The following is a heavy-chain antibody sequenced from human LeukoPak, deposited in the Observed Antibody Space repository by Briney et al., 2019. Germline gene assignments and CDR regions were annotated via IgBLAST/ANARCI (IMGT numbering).Heavy chain of an antibody. CDR3: ARETVTTGGSWFDP. V-gene: IGHV1-46*01. Sequence: ASVKVSCKASGYTFTAYYIQWVRQAPGQGLEWMGTIRPGDTRTTYAQKFQGRVTMTWDMSTTTAYMELSSLRSEDTAVYYCARETVTTGGSWFDPWGQGTLVTVSS. D-gene: IGHD4-11*01. CDR1: GYTFTAYY. J-gene: IGHJ5*02. CDR2: IRPGDTRT.